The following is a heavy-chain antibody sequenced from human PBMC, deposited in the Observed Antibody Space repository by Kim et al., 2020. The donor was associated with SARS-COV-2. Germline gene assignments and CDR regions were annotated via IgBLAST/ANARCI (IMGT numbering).Heavy chain of an antibody. J-gene: IGHJ6*02. CDR3: AKANMVRGVNYYYGMDV. CDR1: GFTFDDYA. Sequence: GGCLRLSCAASGFTFDDYAMHWVRQAPGKGLEWVSGISWNSGSIGYADSVKGRFTISRDNAKNSLYLQMNSLRAEDTALYYCAKANMVRGVNYYYGMDVWGQGTTVTVSS. V-gene: IGHV3-9*01. CDR2: ISWNSGSI. D-gene: IGHD3-10*01.